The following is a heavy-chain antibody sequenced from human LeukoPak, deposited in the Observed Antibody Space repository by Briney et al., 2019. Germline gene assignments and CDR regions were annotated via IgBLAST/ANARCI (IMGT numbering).Heavy chain of an antibody. CDR3: ARDQVGWPENDAFDI. J-gene: IGHJ3*02. CDR2: INSDGSST. D-gene: IGHD1-14*01. V-gene: IGHV3-74*01. Sequence: GGSLRLSCAASGFTFSSYWMHWVRQAPGKGLVWVSRINSDGSSTSYADSVKGRFTISRDNAKNTLYLQMNSLRAEDTAVYYCARDQVGWPENDAFDIWGQGTMVTVSS. CDR1: GFTFSSYW.